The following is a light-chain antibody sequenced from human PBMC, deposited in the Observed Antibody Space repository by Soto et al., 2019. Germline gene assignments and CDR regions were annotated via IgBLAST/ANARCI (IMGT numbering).Light chain of an antibody. CDR2: EGS. Sequence: QSALTQPASVSGSPGQSNTISCTGTSSDVGSYNFVSWYQEHPGKAPKLMIYEGSKRPSGVSNRFSGSKSCNTASLTISGLQAEDEADYYCCSYAGSSTWVFGGGTKVTVL. CDR3: CSYAGSSTWV. J-gene: IGLJ3*02. CDR1: SSDVGSYNF. V-gene: IGLV2-23*01.